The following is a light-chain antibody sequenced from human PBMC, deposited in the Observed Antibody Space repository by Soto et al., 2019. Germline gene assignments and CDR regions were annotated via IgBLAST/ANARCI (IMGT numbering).Light chain of an antibody. CDR3: SSSTSSSTYV. J-gene: IGLJ1*01. Sequence: QSVLTQPGSVSGSPGQSIAISCNGTSSDVGVYYYVSWYQQHPGKAPKLMIYDVSSRPSGVSDRFSGSKSGNTASLTISVLQAEDEADYYCSSSTSSSTYVFGTGTKVTVL. CDR2: DVS. CDR1: SSDVGVYYY. V-gene: IGLV2-14*01.